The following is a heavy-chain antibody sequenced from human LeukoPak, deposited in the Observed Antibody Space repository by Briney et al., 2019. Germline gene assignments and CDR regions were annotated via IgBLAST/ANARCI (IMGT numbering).Heavy chain of an antibody. CDR2: ISAYNGNT. Sequence: ASVTVSCKASGYTFTRYGISWVRQAPGQGLKWMGWISAYNGNTNYAQKLHGRVTMTTDTSTSTAYMELRSLRSDDTAVYYCAKGGYDILTGYDSPSDYWGQGTLVTVSS. V-gene: IGHV1-18*04. CDR3: AKGGYDILTGYDSPSDY. J-gene: IGHJ4*02. CDR1: GYTFTRYG. D-gene: IGHD3-9*01.